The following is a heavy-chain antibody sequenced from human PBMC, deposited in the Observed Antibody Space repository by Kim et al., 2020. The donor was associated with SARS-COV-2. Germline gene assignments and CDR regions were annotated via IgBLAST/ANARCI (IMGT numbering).Heavy chain of an antibody. V-gene: IGHV4-59*13. Sequence: SETLSLTCTVSGDSISSYYWSWIRQPPGKGLEWIGYIYYSGSTNYNPSLKSRVTISVDTYKNQFSLKLSSVTAADTAVYYCAREKAAAAGTFDYWGQGTLVTVSS. J-gene: IGHJ4*02. CDR2: IYYSGST. CDR3: AREKAAAAGTFDY. D-gene: IGHD6-13*01. CDR1: GDSISSYY.